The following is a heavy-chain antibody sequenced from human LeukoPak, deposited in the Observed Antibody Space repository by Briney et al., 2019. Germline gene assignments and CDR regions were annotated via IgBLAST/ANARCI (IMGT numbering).Heavy chain of an antibody. CDR1: GGTFSNYA. Sequence: ASVTVSYKASGGTFSNYAISWVRQAPGQGLEWMGGIIPIFGTANYAQKFRGRVTIIADKSTRTDYMELSSLGSEDTAVYYCARDNDSRDPPHFDYWGQGTLVTVSS. V-gene: IGHV1-69*06. CDR3: ARDNDSRDPPHFDY. D-gene: IGHD3-16*01. J-gene: IGHJ4*02. CDR2: IIPIFGTA.